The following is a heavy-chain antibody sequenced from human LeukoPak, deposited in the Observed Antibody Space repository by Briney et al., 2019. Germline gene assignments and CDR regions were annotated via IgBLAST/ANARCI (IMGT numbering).Heavy chain of an antibody. D-gene: IGHD3-22*01. CDR3: ARAYDSSGSEYYFDY. Sequence: SETLSLTCTVSGGSISSYYWSWIRQPPGKGLEWIGYIYYTGSTNYNPSLKSRVTISVDKSKNQFSLKLSSVTAADTAVYYCARAYDSSGSEYYFDYWGQGTLVTVSS. V-gene: IGHV4-59*12. CDR1: GGSISSYY. CDR2: IYYTGST. J-gene: IGHJ4*02.